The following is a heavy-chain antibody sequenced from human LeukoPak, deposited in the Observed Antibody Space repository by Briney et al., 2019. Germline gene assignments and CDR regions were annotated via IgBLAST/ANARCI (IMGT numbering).Heavy chain of an antibody. V-gene: IGHV3-48*03. Sequence: PGGSLRLSCAASGFTFSSYEMNWVRQAPGKGLEWVSYISPSGSTIYYAESVKGRFTISRDNAKNLLYLQMNSLRAEDTAVYYCARDGGGSYDYWGQGTLVTVSS. CDR3: ARDGGGSYDY. D-gene: IGHD1-26*01. CDR2: ISPSGSTI. CDR1: GFTFSSYE. J-gene: IGHJ4*02.